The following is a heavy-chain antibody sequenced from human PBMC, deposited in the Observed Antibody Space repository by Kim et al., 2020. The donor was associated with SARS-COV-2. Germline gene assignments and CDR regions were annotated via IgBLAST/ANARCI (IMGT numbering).Heavy chain of an antibody. CDR3: ATWGGAAYGMDV. D-gene: IGHD3-16*01. Sequence: KHARKFQDRVTITEDKSTGTVYMELSSLRSEDTAVYYCATWGGAAYGMDVWGQGTTVNVSS. J-gene: IGHJ6*02. V-gene: IGHV1-69*02.